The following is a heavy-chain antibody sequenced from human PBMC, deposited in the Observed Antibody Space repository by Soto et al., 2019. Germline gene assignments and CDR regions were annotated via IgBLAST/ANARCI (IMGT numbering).Heavy chain of an antibody. Sequence: SETLSLTCAVSGVSLTSGNWWTWVRQSPPRGLEYIGEIFHDGTANYYPSFERRVAMSVDTSRNQFSLKLTSVTAADTAVYFCARLVYDTRLNYMYFDFWGPGTLVTVS. V-gene: IGHV4-4*02. D-gene: IGHD3-10*01. CDR1: GVSLTSGNW. CDR2: IFHDGTA. CDR3: ARLVYDTRLNYMYFDF. J-gene: IGHJ4*02.